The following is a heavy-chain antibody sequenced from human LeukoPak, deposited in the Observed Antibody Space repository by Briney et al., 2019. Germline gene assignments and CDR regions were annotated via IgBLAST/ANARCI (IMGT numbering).Heavy chain of an antibody. Sequence: SETLSLTCSVSGASISTSAYYWGWIREPPGKGLEGIGSIYYSGSTYYNSSLKSRVTISIATSKNQFSLRLSSVTAADTAVYYCAKSGGYGLIDYWGQGTLVTVSS. CDR2: IYYSGST. V-gene: IGHV4-39*01. CDR1: GASISTSAYY. J-gene: IGHJ4*02. D-gene: IGHD1-26*01. CDR3: AKSGGYGLIDY.